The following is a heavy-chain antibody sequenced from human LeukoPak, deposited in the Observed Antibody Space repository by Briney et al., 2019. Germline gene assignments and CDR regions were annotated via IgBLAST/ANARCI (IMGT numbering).Heavy chain of an antibody. Sequence: PGGSLRLSCAASGFTVSSHYMSWVRQAPGKGLEWVSVIYSGAGTSYADSVQGRFTISRDNSKNTLYLQMNSLRVEDTAVYYCARDRGLSSSWRLFVYWGQGTLVTVSS. V-gene: IGHV3-66*02. CDR2: IYSGAGT. D-gene: IGHD6-13*01. J-gene: IGHJ4*02. CDR3: ARDRGLSSSWRLFVY. CDR1: GFTVSSHY.